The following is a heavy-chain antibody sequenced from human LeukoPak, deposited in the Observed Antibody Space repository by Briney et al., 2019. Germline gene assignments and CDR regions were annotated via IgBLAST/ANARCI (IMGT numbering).Heavy chain of an antibody. CDR2: IYYSGST. Sequence: SETLSLTCTVSGGSISRYYWSWIRQPPGKGLEGIGDIYYSGSTNYNPSLKSRVTISVDTSKNQFSLKLSSVTAADTAVYYCASVPGYYDFWSGYYPYYYFDYWGQGTLVTVSS. CDR1: GGSISRYY. J-gene: IGHJ4*02. CDR3: ASVPGYYDFWSGYYPYYYFDY. D-gene: IGHD3-3*01. V-gene: IGHV4-59*08.